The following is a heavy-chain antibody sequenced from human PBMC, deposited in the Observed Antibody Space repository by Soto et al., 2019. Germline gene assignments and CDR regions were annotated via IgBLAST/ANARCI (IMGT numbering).Heavy chain of an antibody. CDR2: ISNE. V-gene: IGHV3-33*08. CDR3: ARDWLSHGFDY. D-gene: IGHD5-12*01. CDR1: GFTFDDYA. Sequence: GGSLRLSCAASGFTFDDYAMHWVRQAPGKGLEWVSGISNEYYADSVKGRFTISRDSSTNALYLQMNSLRAEDTAVYYCARDWLSHGFDYWGQGTPVPVSP. J-gene: IGHJ4*02.